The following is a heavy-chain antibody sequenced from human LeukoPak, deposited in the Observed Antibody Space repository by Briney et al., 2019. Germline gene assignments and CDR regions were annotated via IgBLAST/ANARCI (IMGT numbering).Heavy chain of an antibody. CDR1: GFTFSSYA. J-gene: IGHJ4*02. V-gene: IGHV3-23*01. D-gene: IGHD2-2*01. CDR2: ISGSGGST. Sequence: GGSLRLSCAASGFTFSSYAMSWVRQAPGKGLEWVSAISGSGGSTYYADSVKGRFTISRDNSKNTLYLQMNSLRAEDTAVYYCAKALGRYCSSTSCYLFDYWGQGTLVTVSS. CDR3: AKALGRYCSSTSCYLFDY.